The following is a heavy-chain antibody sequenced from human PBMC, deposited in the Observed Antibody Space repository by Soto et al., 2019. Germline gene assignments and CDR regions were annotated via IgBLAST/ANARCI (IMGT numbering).Heavy chain of an antibody. Sequence: HEHLVQSGAEVKRPGASLKVSCKASGYSFTGYYIHWVRQAPGQGLEWMGWINPDSGATNYAKNVQGRVTLTSDTSISTASMDLTSLTSDDTAVYYCARGDYGTGGYPFPYFDYWGQGTLVIVSS. CDR2: INPDSGAT. D-gene: IGHD2-8*02. J-gene: IGHJ4*02. V-gene: IGHV1-2*02. CDR1: GYSFTGYY. CDR3: ARGDYGTGGYPFPYFDY.